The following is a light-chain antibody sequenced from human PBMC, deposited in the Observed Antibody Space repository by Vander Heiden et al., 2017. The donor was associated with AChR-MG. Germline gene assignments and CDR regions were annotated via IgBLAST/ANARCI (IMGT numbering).Light chain of an antibody. CDR1: QSLLHSNGQTY. Sequence: EIVMTQSPLSLPVTPGESAAISCRSSQSLLHSNGQTYLDWYFQKPGQSPQLLIYLASSRASGVPDRFSGSGSGTDFTLKISRVEADDVGVYYCRQALQNPQTFGQRTKVDIK. CDR2: LAS. CDR3: RQALQNPQT. V-gene: IGKV2-28*01. J-gene: IGKJ1*01.